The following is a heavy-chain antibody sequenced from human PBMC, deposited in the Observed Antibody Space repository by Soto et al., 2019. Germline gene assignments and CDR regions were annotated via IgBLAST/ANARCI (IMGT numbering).Heavy chain of an antibody. J-gene: IGHJ5*02. V-gene: IGHV5-51*01. CDR1: GYTFTRHW. D-gene: IGHD1-26*01. CDR3: VRVGLVGPTSLSNAWFDP. Sequence: GESLKISCKGSGYTFTRHWIGWVRQMPGKGLEWLGIIYPGDSDTRYSPSFQGQVTFSADKSISTAYLQWSSLKASDTAMYYCVRVGLVGPTSLSNAWFDPWGQGTLVNVS. CDR2: IYPGDSDT.